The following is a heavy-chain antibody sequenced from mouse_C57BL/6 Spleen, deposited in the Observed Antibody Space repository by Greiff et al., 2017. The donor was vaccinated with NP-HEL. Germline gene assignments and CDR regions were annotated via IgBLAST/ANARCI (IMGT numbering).Heavy chain of an antibody. CDR3: ARRGGLRPYWWFDV. CDR1: GYTFTSYW. D-gene: IGHD1-2*01. CDR2: IDPSDSYT. J-gene: IGHJ1*03. Sequence: QVQLQQPGAELVKPGASVKLSCKASGYTFTSYWMQWVKQRPGPGLEWIGEIDPSDSYTNYNQKFKGKATLTVDTSSSTAYMQLSSLTSEDSAVYYCARRGGLRPYWWFDVWGTGTTVTVSS. V-gene: IGHV1-50*01.